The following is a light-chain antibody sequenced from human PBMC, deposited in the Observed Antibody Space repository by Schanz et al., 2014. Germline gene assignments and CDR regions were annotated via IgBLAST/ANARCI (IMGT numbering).Light chain of an antibody. CDR1: QSLGSSY. CDR2: GAS. V-gene: IGKV3-20*01. CDR3: QQYGNSTIT. Sequence: EIVLTQSPGTLSLSPGERATLSCRASQSLGSSYLAWYQQKPGQAPRLLIYGASSRATGIPDRFSGSGSGTDFTLTISRLEPEDFAVYFCQQYGNSTITFGPGTRVDNK. J-gene: IGKJ3*01.